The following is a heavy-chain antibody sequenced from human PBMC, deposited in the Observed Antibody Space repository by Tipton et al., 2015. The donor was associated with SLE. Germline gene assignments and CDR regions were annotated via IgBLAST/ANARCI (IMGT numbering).Heavy chain of an antibody. D-gene: IGHD3-16*01. J-gene: IGHJ4*02. CDR1: GFYVSGYW. Sequence: SLRLSCAASGFYVSGYWMTWVRQAPGKGLEWVGNIAPDGSEEFYVDPVKGRVTMSRDNTKNSLYLHMTALRADDTAVYYCARGSALWRGELEYWGQGNLVTVSS. CDR2: IAPDGSEE. CDR3: ARGSALWRGELEY. V-gene: IGHV3-7*01.